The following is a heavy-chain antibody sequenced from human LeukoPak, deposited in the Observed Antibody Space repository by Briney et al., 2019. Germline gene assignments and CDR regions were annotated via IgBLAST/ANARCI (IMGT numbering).Heavy chain of an antibody. Sequence: SETLSLTCAVYGGSFSGYYWSWIRQPPGKGLEWIGEINHSGSTNYNPSLKSRVTISVDTSKNQFSLKLSSVTAADTAVYYCAREGNLGYCSGGSCSSFDYWGQGTLVTVSS. CDR3: AREGNLGYCSGGSCSSFDY. CDR1: GGSFSGYY. V-gene: IGHV4-34*01. D-gene: IGHD2-15*01. CDR2: INHSGST. J-gene: IGHJ4*02.